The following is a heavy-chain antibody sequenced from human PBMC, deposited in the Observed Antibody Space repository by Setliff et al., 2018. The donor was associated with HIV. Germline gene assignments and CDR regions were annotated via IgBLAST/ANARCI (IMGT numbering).Heavy chain of an antibody. CDR1: GGSISSYY. CDR3: ARGVTIFGVVTRHNYYMDV. J-gene: IGHJ6*03. Sequence: SETLSLTCTVSGGSISSYYWTWIRQPPGKGLEWIAYIYSSGTTNYNPSLRSRVTISLDTSKNQFSLKLSSVTTADTAVYYCARGVTIFGVVTRHNYYMDVWGKGTTVTVSS. D-gene: IGHD3-3*01. CDR2: IYSSGTT. V-gene: IGHV4-59*01.